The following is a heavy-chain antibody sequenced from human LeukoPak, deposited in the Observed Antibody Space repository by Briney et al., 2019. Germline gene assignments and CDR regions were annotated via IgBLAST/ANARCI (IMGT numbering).Heavy chain of an antibody. Sequence: PGGSLRLSCAASGFTFSSYSMNWVRQAPGKGLEWVSSISSSSSYIYYADSVKGRFTISRDNAKNSLYLQMNSLRAEDTAVYYCARDQNLDGGYGSGSYRDWFDPWGQGTLVTVSS. D-gene: IGHD3-10*01. V-gene: IGHV3-21*01. CDR3: ARDQNLDGGYGSGSYRDWFDP. CDR1: GFTFSSYS. J-gene: IGHJ5*02. CDR2: ISSSSSYI.